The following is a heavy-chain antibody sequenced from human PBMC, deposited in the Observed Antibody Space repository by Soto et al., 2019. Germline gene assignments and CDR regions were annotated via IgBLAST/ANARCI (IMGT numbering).Heavy chain of an antibody. J-gene: IGHJ4*02. CDR3: ARDSDYCTGGSCYGNFDF. CDR1: GGSISSGTYY. Sequence: QVQLQESGPGLMKPSQTLSLTCTVSGGSISSGTYYWTWVRQRPGEGLEWIGFISHSGRTYYNPSLKSRAAISVDTSENQFSLRLSSVTAADTAVYFCARDSDYCTGGSCYGNFDFWGQGTLVTVSS. D-gene: IGHD2-15*01. V-gene: IGHV4-31*03. CDR2: ISHSGRT.